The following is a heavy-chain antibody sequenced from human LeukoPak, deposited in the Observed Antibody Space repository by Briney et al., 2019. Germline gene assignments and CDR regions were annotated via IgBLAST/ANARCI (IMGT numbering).Heavy chain of an antibody. J-gene: IGHJ4*02. Sequence: GGSLRLSCAASGFDFSDYYMSWIRQAPGKGLEWISNIKTTGLTTYYADSVRGRFTISRDNSKNTLYLQMNSLRAEDTAVYYCAKDPGEYSYGYRFEYWGQGTLVTVSS. D-gene: IGHD5-18*01. CDR3: AKDPGEYSYGYRFEY. CDR2: IKTTGLTT. CDR1: GFDFSDYY. V-gene: IGHV3-11*01.